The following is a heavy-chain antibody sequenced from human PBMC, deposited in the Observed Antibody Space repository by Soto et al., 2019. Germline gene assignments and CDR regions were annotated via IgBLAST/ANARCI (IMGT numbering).Heavy chain of an antibody. D-gene: IGHD3-22*01. CDR3: AGYEGYETYYYDSSGYHSFDY. CDR2: ISGSGGST. Sequence: GGSLRLSCAASGFTFSSYAMSWVRQAPGKGLEWVSAISGSGGSTYYADSVKGRFTISRDNSKNTLYLQMNSLRAEDTAVYYCAGYEGYETYYYDSSGYHSFDYWGQGTLVTVSS. J-gene: IGHJ4*02. V-gene: IGHV3-23*01. CDR1: GFTFSSYA.